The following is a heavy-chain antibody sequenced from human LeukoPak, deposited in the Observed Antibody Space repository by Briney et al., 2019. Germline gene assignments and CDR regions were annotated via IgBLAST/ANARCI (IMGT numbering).Heavy chain of an antibody. CDR2: IYYSGNT. Sequence: SETLSLTCIVSGGSISTSAYYWGWIRQPPGEGLQWIGSIYYSGNTYYNSSLKSRVTISVDTSTSPFSLRLSSVTAADTAVYYCARDRGTYGDYGPHYYYYGMDVWGQGTTVTVSS. CDR1: GGSISTSAYY. V-gene: IGHV4-39*02. J-gene: IGHJ6*02. D-gene: IGHD4-17*01. CDR3: ARDRGTYGDYGPHYYYYGMDV.